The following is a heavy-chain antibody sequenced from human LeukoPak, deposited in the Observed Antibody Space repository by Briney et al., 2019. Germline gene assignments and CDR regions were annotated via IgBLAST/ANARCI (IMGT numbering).Heavy chain of an antibody. Sequence: ASVKVSCKASGYTFTSYYMHWVRQAPGQGLEWMGIINPSGGSTSYAQKFQGRVTMTRDTSISTAYMELSRLRSDDTAVYYCARGRSVVVTAMSPIDYWGQGTLVTVSS. V-gene: IGHV1-46*01. J-gene: IGHJ4*02. D-gene: IGHD2-21*02. CDR3: ARGRSVVVTAMSPIDY. CDR1: GYTFTSYY. CDR2: INPSGGST.